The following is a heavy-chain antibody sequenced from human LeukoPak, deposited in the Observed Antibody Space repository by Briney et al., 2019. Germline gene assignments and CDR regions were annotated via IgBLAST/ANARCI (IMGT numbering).Heavy chain of an antibody. V-gene: IGHV3-23*01. CDR1: GFTFSSYA. J-gene: IGHJ3*02. CDR3: ARENVDTAMVPDAFDI. CDR2: LSGSGGST. Sequence: PGGSLRLSCAASGFTFSSYAMSWVRQAPGKGLEWVSGLSGSGGSTYYADSVKGRFTISRDNSKNTLSLQMNSLRAEDTAVYYCARENVDTAMVPDAFDIWGQGTMVTVSS. D-gene: IGHD5-18*01.